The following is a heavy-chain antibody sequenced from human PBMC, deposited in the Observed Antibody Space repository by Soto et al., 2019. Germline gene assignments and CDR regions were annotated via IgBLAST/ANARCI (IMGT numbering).Heavy chain of an antibody. V-gene: IGHV3-30-3*01. Sequence: GGSLRLSCAASGFTFSSYAMHWVRQAPGKGLEWVAVISYDGSNKYYADSVKGRFTISRDNSKNTLYLQMNSLRAEDTAVYYCARDFGASSSSSESYYYGMDAWGQGTTVTVSS. CDR1: GFTFSSYA. CDR3: ARDFGASSSSSESYYYGMDA. CDR2: ISYDGSNK. J-gene: IGHJ6*02. D-gene: IGHD6-6*01.